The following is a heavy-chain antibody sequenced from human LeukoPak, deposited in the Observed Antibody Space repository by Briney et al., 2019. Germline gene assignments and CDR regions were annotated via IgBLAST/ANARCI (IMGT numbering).Heavy chain of an antibody. CDR3: ARDRGGLTYGKDI. Sequence: PSETLSLTCAVSGDSFSSNYWWNWVRQSPGKGLEWIGEIYHSGTTNYNPSLKSRVSIPLDKSKNQLSLKVNSVTAADTAVYYCARDRGGLTYGKDIWGQGTTVTVSS. D-gene: IGHD2-15*01. CDR1: GDSFSSNYW. V-gene: IGHV4-4*02. CDR2: IYHSGTT. J-gene: IGHJ6*02.